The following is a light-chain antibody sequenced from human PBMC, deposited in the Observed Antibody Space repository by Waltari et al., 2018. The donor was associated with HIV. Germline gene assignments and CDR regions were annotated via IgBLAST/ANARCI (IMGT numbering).Light chain of an antibody. CDR3: QQNIHWPPYT. J-gene: IGKJ2*01. CDR2: GAS. V-gene: IGKV3-15*01. Sequence: LTQSPATLSVSVGERVTLSCRASQSLTANLAWYQQRPGQAPRLLIYGASSRATDIPARFSCSGSGTDYTLTISTVQSEDSAVYYCQQNIHWPPYTFGQGTKL. CDR1: QSLTAN.